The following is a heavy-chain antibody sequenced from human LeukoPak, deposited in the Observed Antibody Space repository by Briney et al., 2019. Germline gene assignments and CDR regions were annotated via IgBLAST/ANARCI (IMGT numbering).Heavy chain of an antibody. D-gene: IGHD3-3*01. CDR3: AKSGSGYYI. CDR2: ITGSGRGDST. V-gene: IGHV3-23*01. J-gene: IGHJ4*02. CDR1: GFTFSSSA. Sequence: PGGFLRLSCAASGFTFSSSAMSWVRQAPGKGLEWVSSITGSGRGDSTNYADSVKGRFTISRDNSKSTLYLQMNSLRAEDTAIYYCAKSGSGYYIWGQGTLVTVSS.